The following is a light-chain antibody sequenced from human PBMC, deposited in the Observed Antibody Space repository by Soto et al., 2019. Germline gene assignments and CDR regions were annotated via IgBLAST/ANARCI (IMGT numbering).Light chain of an antibody. CDR1: QSVSTY. CDR2: DAS. Sequence: EIVLTQSPATLSLSPGERASLSCRASQSVSTYLAWYQHKPGQAPRLLIYDASNRAAGIPARFSGRGSGTDFTLTISSLDPEDFAVYYCQHRNNWPLTFGGGTKVEIK. V-gene: IGKV3-11*01. CDR3: QHRNNWPLT. J-gene: IGKJ4*01.